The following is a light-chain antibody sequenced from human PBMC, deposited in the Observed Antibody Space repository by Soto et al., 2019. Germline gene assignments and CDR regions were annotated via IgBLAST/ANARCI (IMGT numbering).Light chain of an antibody. J-gene: IGLJ1*01. CDR2: EVN. CDR1: SSDVGGYNY. Sequence: QSALTQPPSASGSPGQSGTISCTGTSSDVGGYNYVSWYQQHPGKAPTLMIYEVNKRPSGVPDRFSGSKSGNTASLTVSGLQAEDEADYYCNSYAGSPYVFGTGTKLTVL. V-gene: IGLV2-8*01. CDR3: NSYAGSPYV.